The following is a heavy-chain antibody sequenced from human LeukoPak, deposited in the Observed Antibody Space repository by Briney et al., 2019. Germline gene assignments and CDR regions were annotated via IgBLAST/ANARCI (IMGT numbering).Heavy chain of an antibody. CDR3: AHSASSRYLRWFDP. J-gene: IGHJ5*02. Sequence: SGPTLVKPTQTLTLTCTFSGLSLSTSGVGVGWIRQPPGKALEWLALIYWNDDKRYSPSLKSRLTITKDTSKNQVVLTMTNMDPVDTATYYCAHSASSRYLRWFDPWGQGTLVTVSS. D-gene: IGHD6-13*01. CDR1: GLSLSTSGVG. V-gene: IGHV2-5*01. CDR2: IYWNDDK.